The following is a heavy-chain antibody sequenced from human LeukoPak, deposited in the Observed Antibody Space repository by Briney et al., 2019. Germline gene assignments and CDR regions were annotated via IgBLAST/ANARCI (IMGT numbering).Heavy chain of an antibody. CDR1: GFTFSSYA. D-gene: IGHD3-10*01. CDR3: ARGRRDNYYSAAAY. J-gene: IGHJ4*02. CDR2: ISATGGSS. V-gene: IGHV3-23*01. Sequence: PGGSLRLSCAASGFTFSSYAMSWVRQAPGKGLEWVSAISATGGSSHYADSLKGRFTISRDNSNNMLYLQMNSLRAEDTALYYCARGRRDNYYSAAAYWGQGALVTVSS.